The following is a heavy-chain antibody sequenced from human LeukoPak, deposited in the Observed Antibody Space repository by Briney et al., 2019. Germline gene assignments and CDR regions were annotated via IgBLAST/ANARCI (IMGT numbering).Heavy chain of an antibody. CDR2: IKNDGSVK. Sequence: GGSLRLSCEASGFSFDNYWMSWVRPAPGKALEWVANIKNDGSVKSYVDSVKGRFTISRDNAKNSVFLQMNSLRVDDTAVYYCTRARDADWGQGTLVTVSS. D-gene: IGHD5-24*01. J-gene: IGHJ4*02. V-gene: IGHV3-7*05. CDR3: TRARDAD. CDR1: GFSFDNYW.